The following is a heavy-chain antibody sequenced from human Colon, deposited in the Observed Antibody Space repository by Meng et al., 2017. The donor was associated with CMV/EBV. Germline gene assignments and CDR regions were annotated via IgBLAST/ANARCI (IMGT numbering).Heavy chain of an antibody. CDR3: AKDRITIFGVATQDYFDY. CDR1: GFTFSDHY. V-gene: IGHV3-72*01. J-gene: IGHJ4*02. CDR2: SKNQVNSYAT. D-gene: IGHD3-3*01. Sequence: GGSLRLSCAASGFTFSDHYMAWVRQAPGKGLEWVGHSKNQVNSYATEYAASVKGRFTISRDESKNLLYLQMNSLKIEDTAVYYCAKDRITIFGVATQDYFDYWGQGTLVTVSS.